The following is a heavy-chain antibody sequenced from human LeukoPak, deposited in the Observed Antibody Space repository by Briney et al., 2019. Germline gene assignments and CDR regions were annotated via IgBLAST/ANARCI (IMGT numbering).Heavy chain of an antibody. J-gene: IGHJ3*02. D-gene: IGHD3-3*01. V-gene: IGHV4-34*01. CDR3: AHYDFKDAFDI. CDR1: GGSFSGYY. CDR2: INHSGST. Sequence: SETLSLTCAVYGGSFSGYYWSWIRQPPGKGLEWIGEINHSGSTNYSPSLKSRVTISVDTSKNQFSLKLSSVTAADTAVYYCAHYDFKDAFDIWGQGTMVTVSS.